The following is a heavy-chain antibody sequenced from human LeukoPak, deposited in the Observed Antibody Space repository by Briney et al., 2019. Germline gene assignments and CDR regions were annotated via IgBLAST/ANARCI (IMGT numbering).Heavy chain of an antibody. V-gene: IGHV1-69*04. CDR2: IIPILGIA. D-gene: IGHD4-17*01. Sequence: GASVKVSCKASGGTFSSYAISWVRQAPGQGLEWMGRIIPILGIANYAQKFQGRVTITADKSTSTAYMELTSLRSEDRAVYYCASEKPRVTDPQDWFDPWGQGTLVTVSS. CDR1: GGTFSSYA. CDR3: ASEKPRVTDPQDWFDP. J-gene: IGHJ5*02.